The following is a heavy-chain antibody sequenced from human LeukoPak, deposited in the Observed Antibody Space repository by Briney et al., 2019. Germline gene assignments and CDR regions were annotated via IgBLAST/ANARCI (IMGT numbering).Heavy chain of an antibody. Sequence: SETLSLTCTVSGGSISSGVYYWSWIRQPPGKGLEWIGYIYHSGSTYYNPSLTSRVTISVDTSKNQFSLKLTSVTAADTAVYYCARAREYGDYWYFDLWGRGTLVTVSS. D-gene: IGHD4-17*01. CDR2: IYHSGST. CDR3: ARAREYGDYWYFDL. J-gene: IGHJ2*01. CDR1: GGSISSGVYY. V-gene: IGHV4-30-2*01.